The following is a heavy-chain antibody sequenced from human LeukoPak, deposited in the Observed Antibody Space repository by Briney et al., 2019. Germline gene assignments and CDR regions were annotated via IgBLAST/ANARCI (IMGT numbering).Heavy chain of an antibody. CDR1: GYTFTSYY. Sequence: ASVKVSCKASGYTFTSYYMHWVRQAPGQGLEWMGIINPSGGSTSYAQKFQGRVTMTTDTSTSTAYMELRSLRSDDTAVYYCARGYFDWYFDYWGQGTLVTVSS. CDR2: INPSGGST. CDR3: ARGYFDWYFDY. J-gene: IGHJ4*02. D-gene: IGHD3-9*01. V-gene: IGHV1-46*01.